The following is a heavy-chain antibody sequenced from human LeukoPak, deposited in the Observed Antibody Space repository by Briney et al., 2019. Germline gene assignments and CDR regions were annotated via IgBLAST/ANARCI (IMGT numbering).Heavy chain of an antibody. V-gene: IGHV1-69*13. CDR1: GYTFTSYY. CDR2: IIPIFGTA. CDR3: ARVGIYDILTGQWENAFDI. J-gene: IGHJ3*02. D-gene: IGHD3-9*01. Sequence: SVKVSCKASGYTFTSYYMHWVRQAPGQGLEWMGGIIPIFGTANYAQKFQGRVTITADESTSTAYIELSSLRSEDTAVYYCARVGIYDILTGQWENAFDIWGQGTMVTVSS.